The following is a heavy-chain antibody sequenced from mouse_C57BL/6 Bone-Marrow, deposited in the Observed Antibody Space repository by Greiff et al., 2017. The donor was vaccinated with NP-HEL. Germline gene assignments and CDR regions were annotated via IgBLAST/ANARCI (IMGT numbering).Heavy chain of an antibody. V-gene: IGHV1-80*01. CDR3: AREDYGSSRCGCAMDY. CDR2: IYPGDGDT. J-gene: IGHJ4*01. D-gene: IGHD1-1*01. Sequence: QVQLQQSGAELVKPGASVKISCKASGYAFSSYWMNWVKERPGKGLEWIGQIYPGDGDTKYNGKFKGKATLTADKPSSTAYMQVSSLTSEDSAVFFCAREDYGSSRCGCAMDYWGRGTSVTVSS. CDR1: GYAFSSYW.